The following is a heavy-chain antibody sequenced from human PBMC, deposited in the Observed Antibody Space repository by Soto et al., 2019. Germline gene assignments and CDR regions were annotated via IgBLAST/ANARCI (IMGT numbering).Heavy chain of an antibody. CDR1: GGTFSSYT. J-gene: IGHJ2*01. CDR3: ASCITIFGVVGIRQYFDL. D-gene: IGHD3-3*01. CDR2: ITPILGIA. Sequence: QVQLVQSGAEVKKPGSSVKVSCKASGGTFSSYTISWVRQAPGQGLEWMGRITPILGIANYAQKFQGRVTITADKSTSTAYMELSSLRSEDTAVYYCASCITIFGVVGIRQYFDLWGRGTLVTVSS. V-gene: IGHV1-69*02.